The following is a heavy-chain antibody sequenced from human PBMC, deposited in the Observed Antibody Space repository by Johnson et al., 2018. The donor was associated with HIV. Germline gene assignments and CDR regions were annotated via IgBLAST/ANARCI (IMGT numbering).Heavy chain of an antibody. V-gene: IGHV3-23*04. CDR3: ARACRDGYTCDVFDI. D-gene: IGHD5-24*01. J-gene: IGHJ3*02. CDR1: GFTFSDHA. CDR2: ISGSGEST. Sequence: VQLVESGGGLVKPGGSLRLSCAGSGFTFSDHAMGWVRQAPGKGLEWVSSISGSGESTYIADSFRGRFTISRDNSNNTLFLQMNSLRADDTAVYYCARACRDGYTCDVFDIWGQGTMVTVSS.